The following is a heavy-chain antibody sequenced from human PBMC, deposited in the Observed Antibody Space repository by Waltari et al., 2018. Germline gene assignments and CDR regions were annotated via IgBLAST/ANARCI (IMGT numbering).Heavy chain of an antibody. CDR3: ATPPNYYGSGSEFSFDY. J-gene: IGHJ4*02. CDR2: IYPDDSET. Sequence: EVQLVQSGAEVKKPGESLKISCKASGYSFTSHPIIWVRQMPGKGLEWMGIIYPDDSETRYSPSCQGQVTISADKSITTAYLQWETLKASDTAMYFCATPPNYYGSGSEFSFDYWGQGTLVTVSS. CDR1: GYSFTSHP. D-gene: IGHD3-10*01. V-gene: IGHV5-51*01.